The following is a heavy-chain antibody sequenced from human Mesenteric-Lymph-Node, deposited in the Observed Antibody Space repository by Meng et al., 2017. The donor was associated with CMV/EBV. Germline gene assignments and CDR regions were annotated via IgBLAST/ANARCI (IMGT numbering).Heavy chain of an antibody. J-gene: IGHJ5*02. CDR2: IYPGDSDT. V-gene: IGHV5-51*01. D-gene: IGHD3-10*01. CDR1: YSFTSYW. CDR3: ARVYGSGSYYNEGWFDP. Sequence: YSFTSYWSGGVRQMPGKVLEWMGIIYPGDSDTRYSPSFQGQVTISADKSISTAYLQWSSLKASYTSMYSWARVYGSGSYYNEGWFDPWGQGTLVTVSS.